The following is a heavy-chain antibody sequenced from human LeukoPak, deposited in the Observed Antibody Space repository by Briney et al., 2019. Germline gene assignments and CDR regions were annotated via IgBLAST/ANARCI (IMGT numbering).Heavy chain of an antibody. Sequence: MASQTLSLTCTVSGGSISSGSYYWSWIRQPAGKGLEWIGRIYTSGSTNYNPSLKSRVTISVDTSKNQFSLKLSSVTAADTAVYYCARSGGLTAMVFYWGQGTLVTVSS. CDR2: IYTSGST. CDR3: ARSGGLTAMVFY. V-gene: IGHV4-61*02. J-gene: IGHJ4*02. CDR1: GGSISSGSYY. D-gene: IGHD2-21*02.